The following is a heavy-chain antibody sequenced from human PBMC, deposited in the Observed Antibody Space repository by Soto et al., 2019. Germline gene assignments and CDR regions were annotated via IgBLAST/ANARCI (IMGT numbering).Heavy chain of an antibody. CDR1: GFTFSSYG. J-gene: IGHJ4*02. V-gene: IGHV3-30*18. D-gene: IGHD2-2*01. CDR2: ISYHGSDK. Sequence: QVQLTESGGDVVQPGRSLRLSCAASGFTFSSYGMHWVRQAPGKGLEWVAIISYHGSDKFYADSVQGRFSISRDNSKXXXXXXXXSLRPEDTAVYYCAKDLRVSSXPAGSWNFGADYWGQXTLXTVSS. CDR3: AKDLRVSSXPAGSWNFGADY.